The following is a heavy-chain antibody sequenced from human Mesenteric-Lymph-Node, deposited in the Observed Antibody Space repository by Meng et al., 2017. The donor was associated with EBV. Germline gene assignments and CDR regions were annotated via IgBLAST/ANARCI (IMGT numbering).Heavy chain of an antibody. CDR3: ARARKPLADLLY. CDR1: GFTFSDYY. CDR2: ISDSGSRI. D-gene: IGHD2-15*01. J-gene: IGHJ4*02. V-gene: IGHV3-11*01. Sequence: VARVGSGGGLVKPGGYLRLYCAVSGFTFSDYYMNWIRQAPGKGLEWVSYISDSGSRIYYADSVKGRFTISRDNAENSLYLQMNNLRAEDTAVYYCARARKPLADLLYWGQGALVTVSS.